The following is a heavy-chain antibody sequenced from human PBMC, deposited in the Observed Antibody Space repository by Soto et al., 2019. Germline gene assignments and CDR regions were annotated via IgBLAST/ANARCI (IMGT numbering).Heavy chain of an antibody. V-gene: IGHV1-69*01. CDR1: GGTFSSYA. J-gene: IGHJ3*02. Sequence: QVQLVQSGAEVKKPGSSVKVSCKASGGTFSSYAISWVRQAPGQGLEWMGGIIPIFGTANYAQQFQGRVTITADESTSTAYMELSSLRSEDTAVYYCARGRYCSSTSCPRWGAFDIWGQGTMVTVSS. CDR2: IIPIFGTA. CDR3: ARGRYCSSTSCPRWGAFDI. D-gene: IGHD2-2*01.